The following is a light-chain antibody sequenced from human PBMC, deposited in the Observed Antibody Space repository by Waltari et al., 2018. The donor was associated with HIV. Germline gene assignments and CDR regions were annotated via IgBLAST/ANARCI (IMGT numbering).Light chain of an antibody. Sequence: QSVLTQPPSVSGAPGQRVTLSCTGRNSNIGTHYVHWYQQFPGTAPQPLIYNTNSRPSGVPDRFSGSKSGTSASLAITGLQAEDEADYFCQSSDSTLSGSVFGGGTKLTVL. V-gene: IGLV1-40*01. CDR2: NTN. CDR3: QSSDSTLSGSV. CDR1: NSNIGTHYV. J-gene: IGLJ2*01.